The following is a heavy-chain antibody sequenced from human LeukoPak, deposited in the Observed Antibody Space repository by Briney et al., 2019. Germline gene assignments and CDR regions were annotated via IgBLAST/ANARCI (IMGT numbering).Heavy chain of an antibody. J-gene: IGHJ6*03. V-gene: IGHV4-59*01. CDR2: IYYSGST. CDR1: GGSISSYY. D-gene: IGHD3-22*01. Sequence: SETLSLTCTVSGGSISSYYWSWIRQPPGKGLEWIGYIYYSGSTNYNPSLKSRVTISVDTSKNQFSLKLSSVTAADTAVYYCARLAYYYDSSGYYGTGYYYYYYMDVWGKGTTVTVSS. CDR3: ARLAYYYDSSGYYGTGYYYYYYMDV.